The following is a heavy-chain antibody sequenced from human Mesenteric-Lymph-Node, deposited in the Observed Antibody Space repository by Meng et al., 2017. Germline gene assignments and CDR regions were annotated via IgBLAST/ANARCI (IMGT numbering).Heavy chain of an antibody. Sequence: GGSLRLSCAASGFTFSRYWMSWVRQAPGKGLEWVANIKEDGSEKYYVDSVEGRFTISRDNAKNSLYLQINSLRVEDTAVYYCARDSYGNDYWGQGTLVT. J-gene: IGHJ4*02. CDR2: IKEDGSEK. CDR1: GFTFSRYW. CDR3: ARDSYGNDY. D-gene: IGHD4-11*01. V-gene: IGHV3-7*01.